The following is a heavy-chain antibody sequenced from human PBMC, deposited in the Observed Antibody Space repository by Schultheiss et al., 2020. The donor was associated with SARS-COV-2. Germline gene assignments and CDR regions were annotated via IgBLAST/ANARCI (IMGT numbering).Heavy chain of an antibody. CDR2: ISSSSSYT. CDR3: ARVSYSNYAVSFDY. V-gene: IGHV3-21*01. Sequence: GGSLRLSCAASGFTFSSYSMNWVRQAPGKGLEWVSSISSSSSYTNYADSVKGRFTISRDNAKNSLYLQMNSLRAEDTAVYYCARVSYSNYAVSFDYWGQGTLVTVSS. D-gene: IGHD4-11*01. CDR1: GFTFSSYS. J-gene: IGHJ4*02.